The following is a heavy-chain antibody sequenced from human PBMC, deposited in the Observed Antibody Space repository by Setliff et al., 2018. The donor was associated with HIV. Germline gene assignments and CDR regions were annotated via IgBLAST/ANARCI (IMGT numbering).Heavy chain of an antibody. J-gene: IGHJ4*02. CDR1: GFSLSYHG. V-gene: IGHV3-73*01. CDR3: TRPQFFYDHNGRDN. CDR2: IGDKSYSYAT. D-gene: IGHD2-8*01. Sequence: GGSLRLSCAASGFSLSYHGMHWVRQASGKGLEWVGRIGDKSYSYATAYAESVKGRFTISRDESRKTAYLQMSSLTSEDTAVYYCTRPQFFYDHNGRDNWGQGTLVTVSS.